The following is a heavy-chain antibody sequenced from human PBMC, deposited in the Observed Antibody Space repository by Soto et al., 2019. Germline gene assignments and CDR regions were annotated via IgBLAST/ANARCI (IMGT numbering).Heavy chain of an antibody. CDR2: FSTGGDGGTT. D-gene: IGHD3-10*01. CDR3: AKKVYSGSGSQYFDF. J-gene: IGHJ4*02. V-gene: IGHV3-23*01. CDR1: GFTFSSYS. Sequence: SLRLSCAASGFTFSSYSMSWVRQAPGKGLEWVSGFSTGGDGGTTYYIDSVKGRLTISRDNSKNMLFLQMNSLRGEDTAIYYCAKKVYSGSGSQYFDFWGQGSLVTVSS.